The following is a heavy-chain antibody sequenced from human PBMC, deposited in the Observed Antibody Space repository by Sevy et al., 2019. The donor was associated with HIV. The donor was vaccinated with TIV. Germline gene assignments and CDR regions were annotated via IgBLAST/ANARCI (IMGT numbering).Heavy chain of an antibody. CDR3: VREKGPFTAFDI. V-gene: IGHV3-33*04. Sequence: GGSLRLSCAASGFTFNIYGMHWVRQAPCKGLEWVSVIWKDRHNKFYADSVRGRFTFSRDNSRSTLSLQMDSLRVEDTAVYYCVREKGPFTAFDIWGQGTMVTVSS. D-gene: IGHD3-16*01. CDR2: IWKDRHNK. CDR1: GFTFNIYG. J-gene: IGHJ3*02.